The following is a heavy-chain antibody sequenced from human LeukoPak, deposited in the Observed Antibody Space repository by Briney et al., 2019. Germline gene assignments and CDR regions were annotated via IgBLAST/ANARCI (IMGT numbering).Heavy chain of an antibody. CDR2: ISYEGSNK. V-gene: IGHV3-30*18. Sequence: PGRCLRLSCAASGFTLSSFGMRWVRQAAGNGLEWVGVISYEGSNKYYADSVKGRFTISRDNSKNTLYLQMNSLRAEDTAVYYCAKDREFYYGSGSYILDYWGQGTLVTVPS. J-gene: IGHJ4*02. D-gene: IGHD3-10*01. CDR3: AKDREFYYGSGSYILDY. CDR1: GFTLSSFG.